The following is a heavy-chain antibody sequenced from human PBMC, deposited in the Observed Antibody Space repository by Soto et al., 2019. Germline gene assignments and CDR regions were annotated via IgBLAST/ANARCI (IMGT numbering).Heavy chain of an antibody. CDR3: ARAGGWELPPG. J-gene: IGHJ4*02. CDR1: GFTFSSYS. Sequence: EVQLVESGGGLVQPGGSLRLSCAASGFTFSSYSMNWVRQAPGKGLEWVSYISSSSSTIYYADSVKGRFTISRDNAKNSLYLQMNSLRAEDTAVHYCARAGGWELPPGWGQGTLVTVSS. V-gene: IGHV3-48*01. D-gene: IGHD3-10*01. CDR2: ISSSSSTI.